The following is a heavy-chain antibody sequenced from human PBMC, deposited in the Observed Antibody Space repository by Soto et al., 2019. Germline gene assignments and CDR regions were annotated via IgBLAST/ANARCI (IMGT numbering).Heavy chain of an antibody. CDR1: GGTFSSYA. V-gene: IGHV1-69*06. CDR3: ARYYDFWSGYFDY. J-gene: IGHJ4*02. D-gene: IGHD3-3*01. Sequence: SVKVPCKASGGTFSSYAISWVRQAPGQGLEWMGGIIPIFGTANYAQKFQGRVTITADKSTSTAYMELSSLRSEDTAVYYCARYYDFWSGYFDYWGQGTLVTVSS. CDR2: IIPIFGTA.